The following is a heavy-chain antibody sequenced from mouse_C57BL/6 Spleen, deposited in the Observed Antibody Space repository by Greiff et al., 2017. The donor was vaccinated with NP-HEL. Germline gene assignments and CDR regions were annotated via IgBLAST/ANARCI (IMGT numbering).Heavy chain of an antibody. Sequence: VQRVESGAELVRPGTSVKVSCKASGYAFTNYLIEWVKQRPGQGLEWIGVINPGSGGTNYNEKFKGKATLTADKSSSTAYMQLSSLTSEDSAVYFCARGDSLFAYWGQGTLVTVSA. V-gene: IGHV1-54*01. CDR2: INPGSGGT. J-gene: IGHJ3*01. CDR3: ARGDSLFAY. CDR1: GYAFTNYL. D-gene: IGHD3-3*01.